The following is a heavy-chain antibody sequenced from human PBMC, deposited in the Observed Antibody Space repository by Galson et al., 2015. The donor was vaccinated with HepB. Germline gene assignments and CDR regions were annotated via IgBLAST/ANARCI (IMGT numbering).Heavy chain of an antibody. CDR3: SRFDYYFGLDV. Sequence: SVKVSCKASGYKLTNYNIHWIRQAPGQGLEWMARINPRGGDTTFSQTFRDRVTVTSETSTSTVYMEMNSLTSADAAVYYCSRFDYYFGLDVWGQGTTVIVSS. V-gene: IGHV1-46*03. J-gene: IGHJ6*02. CDR1: GYKLTNYN. CDR2: INPRGGDT.